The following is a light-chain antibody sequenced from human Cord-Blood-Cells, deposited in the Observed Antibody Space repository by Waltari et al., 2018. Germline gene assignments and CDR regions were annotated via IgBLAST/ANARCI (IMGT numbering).Light chain of an antibody. Sequence: EIVMTQSPATLSVSPGERATLSCRASQSVRSNLAWYQQKPGQAPRLLIYGASTSATGIPARFSGSGSETEFTLTISSLQSEDFAVYYCQQYNNWPPWTFGQGTKVEIK. V-gene: IGKV3-15*01. CDR3: QQYNNWPPWT. CDR2: GAS. J-gene: IGKJ1*01. CDR1: QSVRSN.